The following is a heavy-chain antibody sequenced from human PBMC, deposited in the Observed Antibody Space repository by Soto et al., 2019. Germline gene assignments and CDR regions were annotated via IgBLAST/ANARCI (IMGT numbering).Heavy chain of an antibody. Sequence: GGSLRLSCAAAGFTFSNHWMHWVRQAPGKGLVWVSRINADGTSTFYADSVKGRFAISRDNAKNTVYLQVSSLRGEDTAVYFCARGIQHRYGMDVWGQGTTVTVSS. CDR3: ARGIQHRYGMDV. D-gene: IGHD5-18*01. CDR1: GFTFSNHW. CDR2: INADGTST. V-gene: IGHV3-74*01. J-gene: IGHJ6*02.